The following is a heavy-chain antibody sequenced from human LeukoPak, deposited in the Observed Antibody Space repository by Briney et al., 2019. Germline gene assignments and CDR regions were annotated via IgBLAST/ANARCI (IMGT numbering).Heavy chain of an antibody. D-gene: IGHD1-26*01. CDR3: AKSGGYGLIDY. V-gene: IGHV4-39*01. CDR2: IYDSGST. CDR1: GASISGSGYY. Sequence: SETLSLTCTVSGASISGSGYYWGWIRQPPVKGLEWIGNIYDSGSTYYNASLRSRVTISIDTSKNQFSLRLSSVTAADTAMYYCAKSGGYGLIDYWGQGTLVTVSS. J-gene: IGHJ4*02.